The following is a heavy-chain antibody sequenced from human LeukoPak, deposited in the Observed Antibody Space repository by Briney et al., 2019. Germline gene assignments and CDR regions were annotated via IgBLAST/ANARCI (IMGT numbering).Heavy chain of an antibody. CDR1: GFSLRTRGGG. V-gene: IGHV2-5*02. D-gene: IGHD3-22*01. CDR2: IYWDDDK. Sequence: SGPTLVNPPQTLTLTCTFSGFSLRTRGGGVGWIRQPPGKALEWLALIYWDDDKRYSPAMKSRITITKETTKNQVVLTMTNMDPVDTATYYCARRSMYYHDSSGYHSLFDYWGQGTLVTVSS. CDR3: ARRSMYYHDSSGYHSLFDY. J-gene: IGHJ4*02.